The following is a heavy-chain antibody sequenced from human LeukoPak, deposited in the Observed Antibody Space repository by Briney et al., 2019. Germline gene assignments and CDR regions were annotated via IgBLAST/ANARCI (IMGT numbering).Heavy chain of an antibody. V-gene: IGHV4-31*03. CDR1: GGSINSGGYY. Sequence: SQTLSLTCTVSGGSINSGGYYWSWIRQHPGKGLEWIGYIYYSGSTYYNPSLRSRVTISVDTSKNQFSLKLSSVTAADTAVYYCARSPDSSGWYWDYWGQGTLVTVSS. CDR2: IYYSGST. J-gene: IGHJ4*02. CDR3: ARSPDSSGWYWDY. D-gene: IGHD6-19*01.